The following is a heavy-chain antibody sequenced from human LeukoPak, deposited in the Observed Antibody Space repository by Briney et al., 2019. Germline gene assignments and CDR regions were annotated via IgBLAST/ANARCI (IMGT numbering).Heavy chain of an antibody. CDR1: GYTLTELS. CDR3: ARALGYYHAFDI. D-gene: IGHD3-16*01. V-gene: IGHV1-24*01. J-gene: IGHJ3*02. Sequence: ASVKVSCTVSGYTLTELSMHWVRQAPGKGLEWMGGFDPEDGETIYAQKFQGRVTMTEDTSTDTAYMELSSLRSEDTAVYYCARALGYYHAFDIWGQGTMVTVSS. CDR2: FDPEDGET.